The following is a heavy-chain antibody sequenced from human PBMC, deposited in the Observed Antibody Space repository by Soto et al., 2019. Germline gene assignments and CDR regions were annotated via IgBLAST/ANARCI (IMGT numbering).Heavy chain of an antibody. D-gene: IGHD3-10*01. CDR1: GGSLTSGSYY. CDR3: AMGWGEHVFDAFEI. CDR2: IYYTGNT. Sequence: SETLSLTCTVSGGSLTSGSYYWSWSRQHPERGLEWIGYIYYTGNTNYNPSLKSRISISMDTSQNQFSLNLSSVTAADTAVYFCAMGWGEHVFDAFEICGQGTMVTVSS. V-gene: IGHV4-31*03. J-gene: IGHJ3*02.